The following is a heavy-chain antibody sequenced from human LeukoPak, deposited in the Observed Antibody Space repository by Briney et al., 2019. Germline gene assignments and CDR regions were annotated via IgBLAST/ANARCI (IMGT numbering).Heavy chain of an antibody. D-gene: IGHD3-9*01. Sequence: SETLSLTCTVSGGSISSYYWSWIRQPPGKGLEWFGYFYYSGSTDSNPSLKSRVTISVDTSKNQFSLKLRSVTAADTAVYYCARRPRNDILTGTPFDYWGQGILVSVSS. J-gene: IGHJ4*02. CDR2: FYYSGST. CDR1: GGSISSYY. V-gene: IGHV4-59*01. CDR3: ARRPRNDILTGTPFDY.